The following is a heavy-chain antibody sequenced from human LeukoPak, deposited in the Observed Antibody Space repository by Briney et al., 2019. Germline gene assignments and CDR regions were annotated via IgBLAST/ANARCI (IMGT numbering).Heavy chain of an antibody. D-gene: IGHD6-13*01. V-gene: IGHV3-23*01. Sequence: GASLRLSCAASGFTFSNYAMSWVRQAPGKGLEWVSAITGSGGTTWYADSVKGHFTISRDNSKNTLYLQMNSLRAEDTAVYYCAKTGGAAAQRVRNWFAPWAKEPLATVP. CDR2: ITGSGGTT. CDR3: AKTGGAAAQRVRNWFAP. J-gene: IGHJ5*02. CDR1: GFTFSNYA.